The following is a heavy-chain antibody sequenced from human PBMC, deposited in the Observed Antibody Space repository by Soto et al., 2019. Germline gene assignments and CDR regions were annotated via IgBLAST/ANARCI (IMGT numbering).Heavy chain of an antibody. CDR1: GITFSEAW. Sequence: GGSLRLSCVASGITFSEAWMNWVRQAPGKGLEWVGRCRSRSAGGTVGYAAPVKGRFTISRDDSKNTLSLQMNSLKTEDTAIYFCVTGFGFWGQGTLVTVSS. CDR2: CRSRSAGGTV. J-gene: IGHJ4*02. CDR3: VTGFGF. D-gene: IGHD3-10*01. V-gene: IGHV3-15*01.